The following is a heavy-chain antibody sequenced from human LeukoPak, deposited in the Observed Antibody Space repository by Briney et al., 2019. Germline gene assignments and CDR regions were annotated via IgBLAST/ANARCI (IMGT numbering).Heavy chain of an antibody. CDR2: ISHSGST. CDR1: GGSISNYY. V-gene: IGHV4-59*05. J-gene: IGHJ4*02. D-gene: IGHD1-20*01. CDR3: ARRITGTTSDSFDY. Sequence: SETLSLTCTVSGGSISNYYWSWIRQPPGKGLEWIGSISHSGSTYYDPSLKSRITISVDTSKNQFSLKVRPVTAADTAVFYCARRITGTTSDSFDYWGQGILVTVSS.